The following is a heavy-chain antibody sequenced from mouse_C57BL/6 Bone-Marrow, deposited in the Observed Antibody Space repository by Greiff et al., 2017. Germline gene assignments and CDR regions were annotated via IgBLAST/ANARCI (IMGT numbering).Heavy chain of an antibody. CDR2: INPNNGGT. CDR3: ARWSNYYLDY. J-gene: IGHJ2*01. Sequence: VQLQQSGPELVKPGASVKMSCTASGYTFTDYNMHWVKQSHGKSLEWIGYINPNNGGTSYNQKFKGKATLTVNKSSSTAYMKLRSLTAEDSAVYYCARWSNYYLDYWGQGTTLTVSS. V-gene: IGHV1-22*01. D-gene: IGHD2-5*01. CDR1: GYTFTDYN.